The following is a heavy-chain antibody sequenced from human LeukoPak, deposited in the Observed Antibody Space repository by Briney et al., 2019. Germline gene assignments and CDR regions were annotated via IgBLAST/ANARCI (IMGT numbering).Heavy chain of an antibody. Sequence: GASVKVSCKASGYTFTSYYMHWVRQAPGQGLEWMGIINPSGGSTSYAQKFQGRVTMTRDTSTSTVYMELSSLRSEDTAVYYCARGGPIRGYSYGPYNWFGPWGQGTLVTVSS. J-gene: IGHJ5*02. CDR2: INPSGGST. V-gene: IGHV1-46*01. CDR1: GYTFTSYY. CDR3: ARGGPIRGYSYGPYNWFGP. D-gene: IGHD5-18*01.